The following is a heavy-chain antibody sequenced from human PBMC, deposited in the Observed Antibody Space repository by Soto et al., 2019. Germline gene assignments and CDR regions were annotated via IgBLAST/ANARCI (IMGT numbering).Heavy chain of an antibody. CDR2: ISGSGGGT. J-gene: IGHJ3*01. Sequence: GGSLRLSCAASGFTFSSFAMSWVRQAPGKGLEWVSAISGSGGGTYYADSVKGRVTISRDNSKNTLYPQMNSLRAEDTAVYYCAKLGVAGTYDAFDVWGRGAMVTVSS. V-gene: IGHV3-23*01. CDR3: AKLGVAGTYDAFDV. CDR1: GFTFSSFA. D-gene: IGHD3-16*01.